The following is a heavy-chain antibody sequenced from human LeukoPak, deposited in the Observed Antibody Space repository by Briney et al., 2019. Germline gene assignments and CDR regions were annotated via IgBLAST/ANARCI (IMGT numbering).Heavy chain of an antibody. Sequence: PSETLSLTCTVSGGSISSYYWSWIRQPAGKGLEWIGRMYTSGSSNYNPSLKSRVTMSVVTSKSQFSLQLSSVTAADTAVYYCAREISSGPNRTFDYWGQGTLVTVSS. CDR1: GGSISSYY. J-gene: IGHJ4*02. CDR2: MYTSGSS. D-gene: IGHD1-14*01. V-gene: IGHV4-4*07. CDR3: AREISSGPNRTFDY.